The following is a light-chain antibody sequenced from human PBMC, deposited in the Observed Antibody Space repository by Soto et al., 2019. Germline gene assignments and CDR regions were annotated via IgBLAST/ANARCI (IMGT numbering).Light chain of an antibody. CDR2: KAS. V-gene: IGKV1-5*03. CDR3: QQYYSYSPLT. Sequence: DIQMTQSPSTLSASVGDRVTVTCRASQSVRDWVAWYQQQAGRAPRLLIYKASGLQSGVPSRFSGSGFGTEFTLTISSLQPDDFASYYCQQYYSYSPLTFGGGTKVEIK. J-gene: IGKJ4*01. CDR1: QSVRDW.